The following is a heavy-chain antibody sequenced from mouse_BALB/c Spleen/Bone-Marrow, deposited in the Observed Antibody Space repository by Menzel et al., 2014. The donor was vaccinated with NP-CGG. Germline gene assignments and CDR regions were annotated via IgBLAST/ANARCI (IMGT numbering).Heavy chain of an antibody. J-gene: IGHJ2*01. V-gene: IGHV1-69*02. CDR2: IDPSDSYT. D-gene: IGHD2-13*01. Sequence: VQLQQSGADLVKPGASVKLSCKASGYTFTSYWMHWVKQRPGQGLERIGEIDPSDSYTNYNQKFKGKATLTVDESSSTAYMQLSSLTSEDSAVYYCARGLYGDSVYWGRGTTLTVSS. CDR1: GYTFTSYW. CDR3: ARGLYGDSVY.